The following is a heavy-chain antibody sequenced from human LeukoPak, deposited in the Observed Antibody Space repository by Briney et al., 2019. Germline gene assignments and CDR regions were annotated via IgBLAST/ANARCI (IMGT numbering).Heavy chain of an antibody. Sequence: ASVKVSFKASGYTFTNYGISWVGQAPGQRLEWMGWISAYNGNTNYPQKLQGRVTMTTDTSTSTAYMELRSLRSDDTAVYYCARGKGSSSWYFYWGQGTLVTVSS. J-gene: IGHJ4*02. V-gene: IGHV1-18*01. CDR3: ARGKGSSSWYFY. CDR1: GYTFTNYG. D-gene: IGHD6-13*01. CDR2: ISAYNGNT.